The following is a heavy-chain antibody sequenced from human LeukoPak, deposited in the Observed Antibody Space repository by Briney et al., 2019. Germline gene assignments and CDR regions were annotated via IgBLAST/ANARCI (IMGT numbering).Heavy chain of an antibody. J-gene: IGHJ4*02. CDR2: IYYSGSP. CDR1: GGSISSYS. V-gene: IGHV4-59*01. CDR3: ARVAYGSGSYYLDY. Sequence: SETLSLTCTVSGGSISSYSWSWIRQPPGKGLEWTGYIYYSGSPNYNPSLKSRVTMSLDTSKKQFSLKLISVTAADTAVYYCARVAYGSGSYYLDYWGQGTLVTVSS. D-gene: IGHD3-10*01.